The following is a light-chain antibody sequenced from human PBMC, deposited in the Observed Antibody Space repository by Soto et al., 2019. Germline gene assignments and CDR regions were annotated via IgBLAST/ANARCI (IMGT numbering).Light chain of an antibody. V-gene: IGLV1-51*01. J-gene: IGLJ2*01. CDR3: ATWDRSLSVGV. CDR1: SSNIGNNY. CDR2: DND. Sequence: QSVLTQPPSVSAAPGQKVTISCSGSSSNIGNNYVFWYQQLPGTAPKLLIYDNDKRPSGIPDRFSGSKSGTSATLGITGLQTGDEADYYCATWDRSLSVGVFGGGTKADRP.